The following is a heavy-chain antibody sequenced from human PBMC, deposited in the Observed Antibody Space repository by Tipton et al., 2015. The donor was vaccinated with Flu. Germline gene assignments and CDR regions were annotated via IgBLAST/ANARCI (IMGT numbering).Heavy chain of an antibody. J-gene: IGHJ4*02. Sequence: QLVQSGAEVKKPGASVKVSCKASGYTFTGYGISWVRQAPGQGLEWMGWISAYNGNTNYAQKLQGRVTMTTDTSTSTAYMELRSLRSDDTAVYYCARGSLRTIFGVVIQPDYWGQGTLVTVSS. D-gene: IGHD3-3*01. CDR1: GYTFTGYG. CDR3: ARGSLRTIFGVVIQPDY. CDR2: ISAYNGNT. V-gene: IGHV1-18*04.